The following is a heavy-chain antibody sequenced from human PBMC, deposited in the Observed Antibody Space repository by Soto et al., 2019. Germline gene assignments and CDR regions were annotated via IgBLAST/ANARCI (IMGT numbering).Heavy chain of an antibody. CDR3: AKDRRGYSYGLFDY. Sequence: GGSLRLSCAASGFTFSSYGMHWVRQAPGKGLEWVAVISYDGSNKYYADSVKGRFTISRDSSKNTLYLQMNSLRAEDTAVYYCAKDRRGYSYGLFDYWGQGTLVTVSS. J-gene: IGHJ4*02. V-gene: IGHV3-30*18. CDR1: GFTFSSYG. D-gene: IGHD5-18*01. CDR2: ISYDGSNK.